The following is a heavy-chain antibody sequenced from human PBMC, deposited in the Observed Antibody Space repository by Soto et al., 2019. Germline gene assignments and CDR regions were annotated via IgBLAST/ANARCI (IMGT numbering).Heavy chain of an antibody. CDR2: IYYSGST. CDR3: ARELRGAWFDYYYGMDV. V-gene: IGHV4-59*01. CDR1: GGSISSYY. Sequence: SETLSLTCTVSGGSISSYYWSWIRQPPGKGLGWIGYIYYSGSTNYNPSLKSRVTISVDTSKNQFSLKLSSVTAADTAVYYCARELRGAWFDYYYGMDVWGQGSTVIVSS. J-gene: IGHJ6*02. D-gene: IGHD3-10*01.